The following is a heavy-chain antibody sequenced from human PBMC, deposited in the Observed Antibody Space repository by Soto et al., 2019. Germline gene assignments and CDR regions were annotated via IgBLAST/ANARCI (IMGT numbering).Heavy chain of an antibody. D-gene: IGHD6-13*01. CDR1: GGSFRGYF. CDR2: INDSGST. CDR3: AKDLRVAAAGPFDY. Sequence: PSETLSLTCAVSGGSFRGYFWSWIRQSPDKGLEWIGEINDSGSTYYNPSFKSRLTISVDTSKSQISLTLTSVTAEDTAVYYCAKDLRVAAAGPFDYWGQGTLVTVSS. J-gene: IGHJ4*02. V-gene: IGHV4-34*01.